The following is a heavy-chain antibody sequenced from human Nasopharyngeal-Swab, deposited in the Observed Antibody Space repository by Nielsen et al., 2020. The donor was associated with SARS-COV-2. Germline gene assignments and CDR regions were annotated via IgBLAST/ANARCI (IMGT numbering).Heavy chain of an antibody. Sequence: WIRQPPGKGPEWIGSIYYSGSTYYNPSLKSRVTISVDTSKNQFSLKLSSVTAADTAVYYYARRVARAPRHEGDYYYGMDVWGQGTTVTVSS. CDR3: ARRVARAPRHEGDYYYGMDV. V-gene: IGHV4-39*01. D-gene: IGHD3-16*01. CDR2: IYYSGST. J-gene: IGHJ6*02.